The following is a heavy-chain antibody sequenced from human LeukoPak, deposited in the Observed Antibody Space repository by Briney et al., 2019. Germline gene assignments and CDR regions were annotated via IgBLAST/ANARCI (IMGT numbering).Heavy chain of an antibody. Sequence: SVKVSCKASGYTFTSYAISWVRQAPGQGLEWMGGIIPIFGTANYAQKFQGRVTITADESTSTAYMELSSLRSEDTAVYYCATSDGDCSGGSCYSASDAFDIWGQGTMVTVSS. D-gene: IGHD2-15*01. CDR1: GYTFTSYA. CDR3: ATSDGDCSGGSCYSASDAFDI. J-gene: IGHJ3*02. V-gene: IGHV1-69*13. CDR2: IIPIFGTA.